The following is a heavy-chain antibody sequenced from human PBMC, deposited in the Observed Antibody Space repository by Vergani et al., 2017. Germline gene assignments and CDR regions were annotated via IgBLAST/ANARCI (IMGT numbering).Heavy chain of an antibody. CDR1: GFTFSTYE. J-gene: IGHJ4*02. Sequence: EVQLVESGGGLVQPGGSLRLSCVASGFTFSTYEMTWVRQAPGKGLEWVSDISSSGGTIYYADSVKGRFTISRDNSKNSLYLQINSLRAEDTAVYYCARRSLVVTNFDYWGQGTLVTVSS. V-gene: IGHV3-48*03. D-gene: IGHD2-15*01. CDR3: ARRSLVVTNFDY. CDR2: ISSSGGTI.